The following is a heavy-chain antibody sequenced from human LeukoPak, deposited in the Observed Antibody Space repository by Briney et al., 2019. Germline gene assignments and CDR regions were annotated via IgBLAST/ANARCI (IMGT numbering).Heavy chain of an antibody. Sequence: ASVTVSCKASGYTFTSYGISWVRQAPGQGLEWMGWISAYNGNTNYAQKLQGRVTMTTDTSTSTAYMELRSLRSDDTAVYYCAREATIFGLYYGMDVWGQGTTVTVSS. CDR1: GYTFTSYG. CDR2: ISAYNGNT. D-gene: IGHD3-3*01. CDR3: AREATIFGLYYGMDV. J-gene: IGHJ6*02. V-gene: IGHV1-18*01.